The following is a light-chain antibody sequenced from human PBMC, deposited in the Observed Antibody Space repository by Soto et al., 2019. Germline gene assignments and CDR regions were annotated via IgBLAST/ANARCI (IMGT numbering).Light chain of an antibody. Sequence: QSVLTQPASVSGSPGQSITISCTGTSSDVGSYNLVSWYQQHPGKAPKLMIYEGSKRPSGVSSRFSGSKSGNTASLTISGLQAEAEADYYCCSYAGSSVFGTGTKVTVL. CDR1: SSDVGSYNL. J-gene: IGLJ1*01. CDR2: EGS. V-gene: IGLV2-23*01. CDR3: CSYAGSSV.